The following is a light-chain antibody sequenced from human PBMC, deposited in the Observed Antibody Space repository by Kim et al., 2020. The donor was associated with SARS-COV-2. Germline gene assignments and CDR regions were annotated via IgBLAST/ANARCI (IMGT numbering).Light chain of an antibody. CDR3: QQYNILPLT. J-gene: IGKJ4*01. CDR2: GAS. V-gene: IGKV3-15*01. CDR1: QSISRN. Sequence: VAQRERATLPGRDSQSISRNLDWFLQKPGHAPSLLRDGASTRATGVPARVSGSGTGTDFTLTIRSLQYEDFSVCYCQQYNILPLTFGGGTKVEIK.